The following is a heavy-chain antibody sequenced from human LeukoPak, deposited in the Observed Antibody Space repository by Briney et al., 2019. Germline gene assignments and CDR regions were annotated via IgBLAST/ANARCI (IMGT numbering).Heavy chain of an antibody. D-gene: IGHD3-3*01. CDR2: ISSSSTTI. Sequence: GGSLRLSCAASGFTFSSYSMNWVRQAPGKGLEWVSYISSSSTTIYYADSVKGRFTISRDNAKNSLYLQMNSLRAEDTAVYYCAKGRPYDFWSGYPTPPFDYWGQGTLVTVSS. CDR1: GFTFSSYS. CDR3: AKGRPYDFWSGYPTPPFDY. V-gene: IGHV3-48*04. J-gene: IGHJ4*02.